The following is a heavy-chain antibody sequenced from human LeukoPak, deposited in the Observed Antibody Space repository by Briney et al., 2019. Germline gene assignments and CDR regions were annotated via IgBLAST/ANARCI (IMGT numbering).Heavy chain of an antibody. CDR3: ARHVGRITAADTRWFDP. D-gene: IGHD6-13*01. J-gene: IGHJ5*02. V-gene: IGHV5-51*01. CDR1: GYSFTSQW. CDR2: IYPGDSDT. Sequence: ESLKISCKGSGYSFTSQWIGWVRQLPGKGLEWMGSIYPGDSDTRYSLSFQGQVTISADKSISTAYLQWNSLKATDTAMYYCARHVGRITAADTRWFDPWGQGTLVTVSS.